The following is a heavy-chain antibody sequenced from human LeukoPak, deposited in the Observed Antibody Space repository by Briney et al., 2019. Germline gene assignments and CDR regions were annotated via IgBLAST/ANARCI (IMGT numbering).Heavy chain of an antibody. D-gene: IGHD3-22*01. V-gene: IGHV5-51*03. J-gene: IGHJ3*02. CDR2: IYPGDSDT. CDR3: ARRQRNDYYDSSGYTTFGAFDI. CDR1: GYSFTSYW. Sequence: PGEPLKISCKGSGYSFTSYWIGWVRQTPGKGLEWMGIIYPGDSDTRYSPSFQGQVTISADKSISTAYLQWSSLKASDTAMYYCARRQRNDYYDSSGYTTFGAFDIWGQGTMVTVSS.